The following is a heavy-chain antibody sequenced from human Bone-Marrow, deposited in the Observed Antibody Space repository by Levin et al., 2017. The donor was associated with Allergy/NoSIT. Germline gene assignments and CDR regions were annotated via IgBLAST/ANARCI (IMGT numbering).Heavy chain of an antibody. D-gene: IGHD2-21*02. V-gene: IGHV3-23*01. CDR3: AKGHIVVVTAIDY. J-gene: IGHJ4*02. CDR1: GFTFSSYA. CDR2: ISGSGGST. Sequence: GESLKISCAASGFTFSSYAMSWVRQAPGKGLEWVSAISGSGGSTYYADSVKGRFTISRDNSKNTLYLQMNSLRAEDTAVYYCAKGHIVVVTAIDYWGQGTLVTVSS.